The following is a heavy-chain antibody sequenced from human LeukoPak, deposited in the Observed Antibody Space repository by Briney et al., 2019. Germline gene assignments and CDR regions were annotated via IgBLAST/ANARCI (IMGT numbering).Heavy chain of an antibody. J-gene: IGHJ4*02. D-gene: IGHD3-22*01. CDR3: ARTSRWTNYYDSSGYYDY. V-gene: IGHV1-2*02. CDR1: GYAFTGYY. Sequence: GASVKVSCKASGYAFTGYYMHWVRQAPGQGLEWMGWINPNSGGTNYAQKFQGRVTMTRDTSISTAYMELSRLRSDDTAVYYCARTSRWTNYYDSSGYYDYWGQGTLVTVSS. CDR2: INPNSGGT.